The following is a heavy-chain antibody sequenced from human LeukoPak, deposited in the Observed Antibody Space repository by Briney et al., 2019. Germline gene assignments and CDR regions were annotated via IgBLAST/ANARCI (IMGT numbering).Heavy chain of an antibody. CDR1: GITFSSYW. J-gene: IGHJ4*02. CDR3: AKDTGEMATIKDY. V-gene: IGHV3-7*03. Sequence: GGSLRLSCAASGITFSSYWMSWVRQAPGKGLEWVANIKQDGSEKNYVDSVKGRFTISRDIAKNSLYLQMNSLRAEDTAVYYCAKDTGEMATIKDYWGQGTLVTVSS. D-gene: IGHD5-24*01. CDR2: IKQDGSEK.